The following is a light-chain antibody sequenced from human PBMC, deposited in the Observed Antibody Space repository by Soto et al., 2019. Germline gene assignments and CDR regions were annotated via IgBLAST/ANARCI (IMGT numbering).Light chain of an antibody. CDR1: QSVSSN. V-gene: IGKV3-15*01. CDR2: GAS. CDR3: QQYNNWPAT. J-gene: IGKJ1*01. Sequence: EIVMTQSPGTLSVSPGERATLSCRASQSVSSNLAWYQQKPGQAPRLLIYGASTRATGIPARFSGSGSGTEFTLTISSLQSEDFAVYYCQQYNNWPATFGQGIKV.